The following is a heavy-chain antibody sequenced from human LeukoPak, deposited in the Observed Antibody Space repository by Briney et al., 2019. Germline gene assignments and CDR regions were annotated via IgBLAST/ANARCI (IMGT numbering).Heavy chain of an antibody. CDR2: TYYRSKWYT. Sequence: SQTLSLTCDISGESVSSKNGAWNWIRQSPSRGLGWLGRTYYRSKWYTDYAVSMNGRITISPDTSKNQFSLQLYSVTLDDTAVYYCARDVGTSGWHTFDYWGQGTLVTVSS. V-gene: IGHV6-1*01. D-gene: IGHD6-19*01. CDR3: ARDVGTSGWHTFDY. J-gene: IGHJ4*02. CDR1: GESVSSKNGA.